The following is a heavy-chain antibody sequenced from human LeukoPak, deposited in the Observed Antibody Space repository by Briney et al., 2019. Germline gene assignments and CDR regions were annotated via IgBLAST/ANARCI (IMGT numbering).Heavy chain of an antibody. V-gene: IGHV5-51*01. CDR3: ARPRTTVTSAFDI. Sequence: GESLKISCKSSGYSFSSYWIAWVRQMPGKGLEWMGIIYPGDSDTRYSPSFQGQVTISADKSITTAYLQWSSLKASDTAMYYCARPRTTVTSAFDIWGQGTMVTVSS. CDR1: GYSFSSYW. J-gene: IGHJ3*02. CDR2: IYPGDSDT. D-gene: IGHD4-17*01.